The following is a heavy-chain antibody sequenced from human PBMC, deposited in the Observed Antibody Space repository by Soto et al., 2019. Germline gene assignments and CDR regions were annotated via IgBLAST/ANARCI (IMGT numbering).Heavy chain of an antibody. Sequence: EVQLLESGGGLVQRGGSLRLSCVASGFTFSTYAMSWVRQAPGKGLEWVSGVSGSGGNTYYADSVKGRFTISRDNSKNTLYLQMNSLRVEDTAVYYCAKSKTVTRIGGSCPEHWGQVTQVTVSS. V-gene: IGHV3-23*01. D-gene: IGHD4-17*01. CDR3: AKSKTVTRIGGSCPEH. CDR2: VSGSGGNT. CDR1: GFTFSTYA. J-gene: IGHJ4*02.